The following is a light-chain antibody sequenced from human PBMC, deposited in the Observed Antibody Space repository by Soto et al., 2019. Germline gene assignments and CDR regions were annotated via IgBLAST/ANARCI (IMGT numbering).Light chain of an antibody. CDR2: EVS. V-gene: IGLV2-14*01. Sequence: QSALTQPASVSGSPGQSITISCTGTSSDVGAYNYISCYQQHPGKAPKLMIYEVSNRPSGVSTRFSGSKSGNTASLTISGLQAEDEGDYYCSTYINSITFVIFGGGTKVTVL. CDR3: STYINSITFVI. CDR1: SSDVGAYNY. J-gene: IGLJ2*01.